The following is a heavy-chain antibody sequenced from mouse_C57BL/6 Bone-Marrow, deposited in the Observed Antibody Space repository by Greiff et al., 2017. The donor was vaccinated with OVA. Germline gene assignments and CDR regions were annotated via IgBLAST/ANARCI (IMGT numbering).Heavy chain of an antibody. CDR3: ATQLLAWFAY. J-gene: IGHJ3*01. D-gene: IGHD1-1*01. CDR2: IWSGGST. V-gene: IGHV2-2*01. Sequence: VKLMQSGPGLVQPSQSLSITCPVSGFSLTSYGVHWVRQSPGKGLEWLGVIWSGGSTDYNAAFISRLSISKDNSKSQFFFKMNSLQADDTAIYYCATQLLAWFAYWGQGTLVTVSA. CDR1: GFSLTSYG.